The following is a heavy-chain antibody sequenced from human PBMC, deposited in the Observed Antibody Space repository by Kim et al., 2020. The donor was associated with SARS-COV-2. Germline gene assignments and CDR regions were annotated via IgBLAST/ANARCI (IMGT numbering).Heavy chain of an antibody. Sequence: GGSLRLSCAASGFTFSSYAMHWVRQAPGKGLEWVAVISYDGSNKYYADSVKGRFTISRDNSKNTLYLQMNSLRAEDTAVYYCARSGYESWILWYFDLWGR. CDR1: GFTFSSYA. CDR3: ARSGYESWILWYFDL. J-gene: IGHJ2*01. CDR2: ISYDGSNK. D-gene: IGHD5-12*01. V-gene: IGHV3-30*04.